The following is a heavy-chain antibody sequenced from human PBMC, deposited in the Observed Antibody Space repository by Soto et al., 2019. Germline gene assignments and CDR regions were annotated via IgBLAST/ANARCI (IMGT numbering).Heavy chain of an antibody. J-gene: IGHJ4*02. D-gene: IGHD3-10*01. CDR3: AKTMVRGVIIKGFDY. CDR2: ISYDGSNK. Sequence: ESGGGVVQPGRSLRLSCAASGFTFSSYGMHWVRQAPGKGLAWVAVISYDGSNKYYADSVKRRFTISRDNSKNTLYLQMNSLRAEDTAVYYCAKTMVRGVIIKGFDYWGQGTLVTVSS. CDR1: GFTFSSYG. V-gene: IGHV3-30*18.